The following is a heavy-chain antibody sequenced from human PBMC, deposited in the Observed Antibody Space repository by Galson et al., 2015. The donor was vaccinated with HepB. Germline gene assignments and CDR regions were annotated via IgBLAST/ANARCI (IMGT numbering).Heavy chain of an antibody. CDR2: ISSSSTYT. CDR3: TRHPTTFYDFWSGYSDNWFDP. D-gene: IGHD3-3*01. J-gene: IGHJ5*02. Sequence: SLRLSCAASGFTFSDYYMSWIRQAPGQGLEWVSYISSSSTYTNYADSVKGRFTISRDNSKNTLYLQVNSLRAEDTALYYCTRHPTTFYDFWSGYSDNWFDPWGQGTLVIVSS. V-gene: IGHV3-11*06. CDR1: GFTFSDYY.